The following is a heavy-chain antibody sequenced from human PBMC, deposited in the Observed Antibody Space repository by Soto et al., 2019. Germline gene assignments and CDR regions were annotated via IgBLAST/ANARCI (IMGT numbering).Heavy chain of an antibody. D-gene: IGHD3-3*02. CDR2: ISHSGST. Sequence: SETLSLTCAASGDSINSSHWWIWVRQPPEKGLEWIGQISHSGSTNYNPSLTSRVTISVDKSKNHFSLKLTSVTAADTAVYYCAARHFWSRPWTDRRLDYWGQGTLVTVSS. CDR3: AARHFWSRPWTDRRLDY. J-gene: IGHJ4*02. CDR1: GDSINSSHW. V-gene: IGHV4-4*02.